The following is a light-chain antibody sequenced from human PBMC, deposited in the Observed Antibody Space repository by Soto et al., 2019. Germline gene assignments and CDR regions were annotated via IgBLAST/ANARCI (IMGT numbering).Light chain of an antibody. J-gene: IGKJ3*01. CDR2: AAS. V-gene: IGKV1-39*01. CDR3: QQSYSTPRVT. CDR1: QSISSY. Sequence: DIQMTQSPSSLSASVGDRVTITCRASQSISSYLNWYQQKPGKAPKLLIYAASSLQSGVPSRFSGSGSGTDFTLTISSLQPEEFATYYGQQSYSTPRVTFGPGTKVDIK.